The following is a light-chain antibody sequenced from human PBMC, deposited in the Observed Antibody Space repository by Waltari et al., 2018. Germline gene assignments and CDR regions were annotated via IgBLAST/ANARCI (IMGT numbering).Light chain of an antibody. CDR1: SSDVGGYTY. CDR2: DVS. J-gene: IGLJ3*02. CDR3: SSYTSISTLV. V-gene: IGLV2-14*01. Sequence: QSALTQPASVSGSPGQSITIPCTGTSSDVGGYTYVSWFQQHPGRAPKLMIYDVSKRPSGVSNRFSGSKSGNAASLTISGLQAEDEADYYCSSYTSISTLVFGVGTKVTVL.